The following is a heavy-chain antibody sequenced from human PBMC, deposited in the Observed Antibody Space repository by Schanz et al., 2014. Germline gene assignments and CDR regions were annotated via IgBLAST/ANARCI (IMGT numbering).Heavy chain of an antibody. Sequence: QVQLVQSGAEVKKPGASVKVSCKASGYTFTGYYMHWVRQAPGQGLEWMGWINPNSGTTNYAQKFQGWVTMTRDTSISTAYMELSRLRSEDTAVYYCARDGVDAAAGGNYWGQGTLVTVSS. CDR3: ARDGVDAAAGGNY. J-gene: IGHJ4*02. CDR1: GYTFTGYY. V-gene: IGHV1-2*04. D-gene: IGHD6-13*01. CDR2: INPNSGTT.